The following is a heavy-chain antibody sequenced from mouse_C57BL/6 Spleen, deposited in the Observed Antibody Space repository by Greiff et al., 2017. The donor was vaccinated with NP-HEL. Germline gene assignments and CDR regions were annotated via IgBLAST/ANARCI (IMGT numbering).Heavy chain of an antibody. CDR2: IRHKANGYTT. J-gene: IGHJ2*01. D-gene: IGHD1-1*01. Sequence: EVQLVESGGGLVQPGGSLSLSCAASGFTFTDYYMSWVRQPPGTALEWLGFIRHKANGYTTEYSASVKGRFTISRDNSQSILYLQMTDLRAEDSAAYYWARSDYYGSYYFDYWGQGTTLTVSS. CDR3: ARSDYYGSYYFDY. V-gene: IGHV7-3*01. CDR1: GFTFTDYY.